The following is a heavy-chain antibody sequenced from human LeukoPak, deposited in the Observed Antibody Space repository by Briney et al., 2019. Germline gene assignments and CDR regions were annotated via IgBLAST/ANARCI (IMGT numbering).Heavy chain of an antibody. CDR3: ARRGLEVESLVIDY. CDR1: GYSFTSYW. J-gene: IGHJ4*02. V-gene: IGHV5-51*01. D-gene: IGHD1-1*01. Sequence: GESLKISCKGSGYSFTSYWIGWVRQMPGKGLEWMGIIYPSDSDIKYSPSFQGQVTISADKSISTAYLQWSSLKASDTAMYFCARRGLEVESLVIDYWGQGTLVTVSS. CDR2: IYPSDSDI.